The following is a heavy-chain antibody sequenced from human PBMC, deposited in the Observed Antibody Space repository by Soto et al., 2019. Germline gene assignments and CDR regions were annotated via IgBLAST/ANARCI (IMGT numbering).Heavy chain of an antibody. D-gene: IGHD5-18*01. V-gene: IGHV1-69*01. J-gene: IGHJ2*01. CDR2: IIPMYRVA. CDR1: GGSLSNTA. CDR3: AKGRDGYNNWYFDV. Sequence: QVQLVQSGPEVKKPGSSVKVSCTTSGGSLSNTAFNWVRQAPGQRLEWVGGIIPMYRVANHAQKFQGRLSITEDDSTKKVYMGLNRLTSDDTAVYFCAKGRDGYNNWYFDVWGRGPLINVSS.